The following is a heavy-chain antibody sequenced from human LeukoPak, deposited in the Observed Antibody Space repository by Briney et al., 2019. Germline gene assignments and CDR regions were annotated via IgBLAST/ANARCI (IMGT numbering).Heavy chain of an antibody. CDR1: GFTFSSYA. D-gene: IGHD5-18*01. V-gene: IGHV3-23*01. CDR3: ATGNYSYGHNYFDS. Sequence: GGSLRLSCAASGFTFSSYAMSWVRQAPGKGLEWVSAISGSGGSTYYADSVKGRFTISRDNSKNTLYLQMNSLRAEDTAVYYCATGNYSYGHNYFDSWGQGTLVTVSS. J-gene: IGHJ4*02. CDR2: ISGSGGST.